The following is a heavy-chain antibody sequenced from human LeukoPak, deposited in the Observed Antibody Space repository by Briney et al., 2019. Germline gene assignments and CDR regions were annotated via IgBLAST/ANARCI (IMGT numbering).Heavy chain of an antibody. J-gene: IGHJ4*02. Sequence: PGGSLRLSCAASGFTFDDYAMHWVRQAPGKGLEWVSGISWNSGSIGYADSVKGRFTISRDNSKNTLYLQMNSLRAEDTAVYYCASDSSGYFHREVDYWGQGTLVTVSS. V-gene: IGHV3-9*01. CDR2: ISWNSGSI. D-gene: IGHD3-22*01. CDR3: ASDSSGYFHREVDY. CDR1: GFTFDDYA.